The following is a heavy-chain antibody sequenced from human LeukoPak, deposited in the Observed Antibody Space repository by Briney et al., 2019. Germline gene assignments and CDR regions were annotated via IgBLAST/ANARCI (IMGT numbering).Heavy chain of an antibody. D-gene: IGHD4-17*01. Sequence: WASVKVSCKASGYTFTNYDINWVRQATGQGLEWMGWINPNSGDTNYAQKFQGRVTMTRDTSISTAYMELSRLRSDDTAVYYCARGGDYGDCLLVVSWGQGTLVTVSS. CDR3: ARGGDYGDCLLVVS. V-gene: IGHV1-2*02. J-gene: IGHJ4*02. CDR2: INPNSGDT. CDR1: GYTFTNYD.